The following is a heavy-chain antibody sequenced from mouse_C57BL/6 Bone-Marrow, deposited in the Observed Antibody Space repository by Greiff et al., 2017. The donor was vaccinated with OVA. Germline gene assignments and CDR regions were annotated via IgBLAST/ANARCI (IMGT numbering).Heavy chain of an antibody. CDR1: GFTFSSYG. Sequence: EVQVVESGGDLVKPGGSLKLSCAASGFTFSSYGMSWVRQTPDKRLEWVATISSGGSYTYYPDSVKGRFTISRDNAKNTLYLQMSSLKSEDTAMDYCARPDYSSWFAYWGQGTLVTVSA. V-gene: IGHV5-6*01. J-gene: IGHJ3*01. CDR3: ARPDYSSWFAY. CDR2: ISSGGSYT. D-gene: IGHD1-1*01.